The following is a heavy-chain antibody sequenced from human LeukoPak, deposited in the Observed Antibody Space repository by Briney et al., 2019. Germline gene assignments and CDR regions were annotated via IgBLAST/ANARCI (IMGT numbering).Heavy chain of an antibody. CDR1: GGSLSNYY. CDR3: ARFSDNWFFDY. D-gene: IGHD1-20*01. V-gene: IGHV4-59*01. Sequence: SETLSLTCTVSGGSLSNYYWSWIRQPPGKGLEWIGYIYFTGSTNYNPSLKSRVTILVDTSKNQLSLKLTSLTAADTAVYFCARFSDNWFFDYWGQGTLVTVSS. J-gene: IGHJ4*02. CDR2: IYFTGST.